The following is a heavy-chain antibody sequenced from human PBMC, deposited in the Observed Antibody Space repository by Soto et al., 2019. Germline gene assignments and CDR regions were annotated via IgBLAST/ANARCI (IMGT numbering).Heavy chain of an antibody. CDR2: VYESVNT. D-gene: IGHD3-10*01. CDR1: GASISRTGFH. Sequence: QVHLQESGPGLVRPSETLSLTCAVSGASISRTGFHWGWIRQPPGQGLEWIGSVYESVNTYYNSSLKSRVTISVDTSKNQFSLESKSVTAADTAVYYCSRRGSGHTFDYWGQGTLVTVSS. J-gene: IGHJ4*02. V-gene: IGHV4-39*01. CDR3: SRRGSGHTFDY.